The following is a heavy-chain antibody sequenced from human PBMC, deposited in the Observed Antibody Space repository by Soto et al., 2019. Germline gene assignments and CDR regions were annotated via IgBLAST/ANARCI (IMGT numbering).Heavy chain of an antibody. V-gene: IGHV4-39*01. J-gene: IGHJ6*02. CDR3: ASLWIAAAGHGDYYYYGMDV. CDR1: GGSISSSSYY. CDR2: IYYSGST. D-gene: IGHD6-13*01. Sequence: SETLSLTCTVSGGSISSSSYYWGWIRQPPGKGLEWIGSIYYSGSTYYNPSLKSRVTISVDTSKNQFSLKLSSVTAADTAVYYCASLWIAAAGHGDYYYYGMDVWGQGTTVTVSS.